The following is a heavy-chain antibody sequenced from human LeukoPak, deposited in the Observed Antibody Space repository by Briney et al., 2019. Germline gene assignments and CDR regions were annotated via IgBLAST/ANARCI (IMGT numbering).Heavy chain of an antibody. CDR1: GYTFTSYY. CDR2: INPSGGST. D-gene: IGHD3-22*01. J-gene: IGHJ2*01. CDR3: ARDYHPGYYYDSSGYGWYFDL. V-gene: IGHV1-46*01. Sequence: ASVKVSCKASGYTFTSYYMHWVRQAPGQGLEWMGIINPSGGSTSYAQKFQGRVTMTRDMSTSTVYKELSSLRSEDTAVYYCARDYHPGYYYDSSGYGWYFDLWGRGTLVTVSS.